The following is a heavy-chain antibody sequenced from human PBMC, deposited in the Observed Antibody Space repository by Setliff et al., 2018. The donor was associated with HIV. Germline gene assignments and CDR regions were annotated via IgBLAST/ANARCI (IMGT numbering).Heavy chain of an antibody. V-gene: IGHV4-39*01. CDR2: IDYSGRT. CDR1: GGSFSSSSYS. CDR3: AKRTFGSGRLDP. Sequence: SETLSLTCIVSGGSFSSSSYSWGWIRLPPGKGLEWIGSIDYSGRTYYNPSLKSRVTISVDTSKNQFSLNLNSVTATDTAVYYCAKRTFGSGRLDPWGQGTLVTVSS. J-gene: IGHJ5*02. D-gene: IGHD3-16*01.